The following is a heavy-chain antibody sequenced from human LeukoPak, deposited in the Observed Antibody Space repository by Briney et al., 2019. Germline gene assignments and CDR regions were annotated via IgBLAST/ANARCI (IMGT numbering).Heavy chain of an antibody. J-gene: IGHJ5*02. Sequence: ASVKVSCKASGYTFTGYYMHWVRQAPGQGLEWMGWINPNSGGTNYAQKFQGRVTMTRDTTISTAYMELSRLRSDDTAVYYCARDIVMVTYWFDPWGQGTLVTVSS. V-gene: IGHV1-2*02. CDR3: ARDIVMVTYWFDP. CDR1: GYTFTGYY. CDR2: INPNSGGT. D-gene: IGHD5-18*01.